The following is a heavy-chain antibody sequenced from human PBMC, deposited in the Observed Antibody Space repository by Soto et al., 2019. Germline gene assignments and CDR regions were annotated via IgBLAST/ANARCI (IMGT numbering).Heavy chain of an antibody. CDR2: INHSGST. CDR1: GGSFSGYY. J-gene: IGHJ5*02. Sequence: SESLSLTCAVYGGSFSGYYWSWIRQPPGKGLEWIGEINHSGSTNYNPSLKSRVTISVDTSKNQFSLKLSSVTAADTAVYYCGVGDNWFDPWGQGTLVTVSS. V-gene: IGHV4-34*01. CDR3: GVGDNWFDP. D-gene: IGHD3-16*01.